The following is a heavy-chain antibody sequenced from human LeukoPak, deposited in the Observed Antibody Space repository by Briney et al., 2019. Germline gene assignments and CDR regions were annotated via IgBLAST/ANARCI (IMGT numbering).Heavy chain of an antibody. Sequence: EASVKVSCKASGYTFTGYYMHWVRQAPGQGLEWMGWINPNSGGTNYAQKFQGRVTMTRDTSISTAYMELSRLRSDDTAVYYCAREGCSSTNCHVLGDDNWFDPWGQGTLVTVSS. CDR3: AREGCSSTNCHVLGDDNWFDP. CDR2: INPNSGGT. V-gene: IGHV1-2*02. D-gene: IGHD2-2*01. CDR1: GYTFTGYY. J-gene: IGHJ5*02.